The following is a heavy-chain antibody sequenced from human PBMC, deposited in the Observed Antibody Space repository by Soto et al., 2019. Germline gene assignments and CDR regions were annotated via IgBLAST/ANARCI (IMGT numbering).Heavy chain of an antibody. CDR3: ASYDSSGYSEFDY. D-gene: IGHD3-22*01. V-gene: IGHV1-3*01. CDR2: INAGNGNT. J-gene: IGHJ4*02. Sequence: ASVKVSCKASGYTFTSYAMHWVCQALGQRLEWMGWINAGNGNTKYSQKFQGRVTITRDTSASTAYMELSSLRSEDTAVYYCASYDSSGYSEFDYWGQGTLVTVSS. CDR1: GYTFTSYA.